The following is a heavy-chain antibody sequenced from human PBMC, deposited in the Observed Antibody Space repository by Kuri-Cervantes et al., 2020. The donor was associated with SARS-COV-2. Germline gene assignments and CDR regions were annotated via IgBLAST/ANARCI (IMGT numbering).Heavy chain of an antibody. V-gene: IGHV3-49*02. CDR2: IRSKAYGGTK. CDR1: GFTFRNFQ. Sequence: GESLKISCGASGFTFRNFQMNWVRQAPGKGLEWVGFIRSKAYGGTKEYAASVKGRFTISRDDSKSIAYLQMNSLKTEDTAVYYCTREEGVRGVAIADYYYYGMDVWGQGTTVTVSS. CDR3: TREEGVRGVAIADYYYYGMDV. D-gene: IGHD3-10*01. J-gene: IGHJ6*02.